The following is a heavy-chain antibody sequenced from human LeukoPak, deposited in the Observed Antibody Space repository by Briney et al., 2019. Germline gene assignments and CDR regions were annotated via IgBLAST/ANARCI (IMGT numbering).Heavy chain of an antibody. CDR3: ATWVFLGESGYYDY. D-gene: IGHD3-10*01. J-gene: IGHJ4*02. V-gene: IGHV3-23*01. CDR2: ITRSVGT. CDR1: GFTFSTYA. Sequence: GGSLRLSCAASGFTFSTYAVTWVRQAPGKGLEWVSIITRSVGTYYADSVKGRFTISRDNSKNTLYLQMNSLRAEDTAVYYCATWVFLGESGYYDYWGQGTLVTVSS.